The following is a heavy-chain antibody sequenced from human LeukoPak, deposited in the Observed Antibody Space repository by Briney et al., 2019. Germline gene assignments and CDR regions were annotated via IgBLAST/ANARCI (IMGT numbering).Heavy chain of an antibody. V-gene: IGHV1-2*02. Sequence: ASVKVSCKASGYTFTGSYMHWVRQAPGQGLEWMGWINPNSGGTNYAQKFQGRVTMTRDTSISTAYMELSRLRSDDTAVYYCARVTTVADENWFDPWGQGTLVTVSS. J-gene: IGHJ5*02. CDR3: ARVTTVADENWFDP. CDR2: INPNSGGT. D-gene: IGHD4-11*01. CDR1: GYTFTGSY.